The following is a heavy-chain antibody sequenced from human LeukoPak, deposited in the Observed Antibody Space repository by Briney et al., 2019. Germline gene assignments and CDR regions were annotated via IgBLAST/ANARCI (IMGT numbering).Heavy chain of an antibody. CDR3: ARVVRGAAGTIPFFDY. CDR1: GYTFTGYY. D-gene: IGHD6-13*01. J-gene: IGHJ4*02. Sequence: ASVKVSCKASGYTFTGYYMHWVRQAPGQGLEWMGWINPNSGGTNYAQKFQGRVTMTRDTPISTAYMELSRLRSDDTAVYYCARVVRGAAGTIPFFDYWGQGTLVTVSS. V-gene: IGHV1-2*02. CDR2: INPNSGGT.